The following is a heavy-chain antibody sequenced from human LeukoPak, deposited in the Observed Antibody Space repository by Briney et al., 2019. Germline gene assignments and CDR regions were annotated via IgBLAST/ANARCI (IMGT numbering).Heavy chain of an antibody. J-gene: IGHJ4*02. Sequence: QPGGSLRLSSAASGFTVSSNYMSWVRQAPGRGLEWVSAISGSGGGTYYADSVKGRFTISRDNSKNTLYLQMNSLRAEDTAVYYCAKGDDIVVVVAATASFDYWGQGTLVTVSS. V-gene: IGHV3-23*01. D-gene: IGHD2-15*01. CDR3: AKGDDIVVVVAATASFDY. CDR2: ISGSGGGT. CDR1: GFTVSSNY.